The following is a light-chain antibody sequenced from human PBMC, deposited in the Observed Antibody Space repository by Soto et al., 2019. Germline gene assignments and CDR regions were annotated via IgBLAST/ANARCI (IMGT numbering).Light chain of an antibody. J-gene: IGKJ4*01. Sequence: EIVMTQSPATLSVSPGARATLSCRASQSVSSNLAWYQQKPGQAPRLLIYGASTRATGIPARFSGSGSGTEFTLTISSLQSEDFAVYYCQQYNNWPPLVTFGGGTKVEIK. CDR1: QSVSSN. CDR2: GAS. V-gene: IGKV3-15*01. CDR3: QQYNNWPPLVT.